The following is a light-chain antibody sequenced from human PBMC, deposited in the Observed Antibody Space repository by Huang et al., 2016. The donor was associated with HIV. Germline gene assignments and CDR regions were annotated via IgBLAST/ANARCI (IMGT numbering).Light chain of an antibody. Sequence: PSTRAGSRGERSSSIGRASQSVRSNLVWEQQEPGQAPRLLIYAASTRPTGVPARFSGSGSGTEFTLTISSLQSEDFAVYYCQQYSDWPLTFGRGTKVEIK. CDR1: QSVRSN. J-gene: IGKJ4*01. CDR2: AAS. CDR3: QQYSDWPLT. V-gene: IGKV3-15*01.